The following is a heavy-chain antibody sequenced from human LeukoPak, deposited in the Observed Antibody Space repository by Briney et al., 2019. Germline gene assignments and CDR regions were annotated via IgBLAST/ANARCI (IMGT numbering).Heavy chain of an antibody. Sequence: GGSLRLSCAASGFTFSSYWMHWVRQAPGKGLVWVSRINSDGSSTSYADSVKGRFTISRDNAKNTLYLQMNSLRAEDTAVYYCARVGYSAQVDYWGQGTLGTVSS. CDR2: INSDGSST. V-gene: IGHV3-74*01. D-gene: IGHD4-23*01. CDR3: ARVGYSAQVDY. CDR1: GFTFSSYW. J-gene: IGHJ4*02.